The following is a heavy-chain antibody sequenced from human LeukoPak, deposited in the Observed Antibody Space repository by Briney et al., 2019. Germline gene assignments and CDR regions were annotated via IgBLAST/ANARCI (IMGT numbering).Heavy chain of an antibody. J-gene: IGHJ6*03. D-gene: IGHD5-18*01. CDR2: INWNGGST. CDR3: ARAPWIQDYYYMDV. Sequence: GGSLRLSCAASGFTFSSYSMNWVRQAPGEGLEWVSGINWNGGSTGYADSVKGRFTISRDNAKNSLYLQMNSLRAEDTALYYCARAPWIQDYYYMDVWGKGTTVTVSS. CDR1: GFTFSSYS. V-gene: IGHV3-20*04.